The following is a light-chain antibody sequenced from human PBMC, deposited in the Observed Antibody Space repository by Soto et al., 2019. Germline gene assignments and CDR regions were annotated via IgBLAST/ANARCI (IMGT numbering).Light chain of an antibody. CDR2: DVS. Sequence: QSALTQPAPVSGSPGQSITISCTGTSSDVGGYNYVSWYQQHPGKAPKLMIYDVSNRPSGVSNRFSGSKSGNTASLTISGLQAEDEADYYCSSYTRSSTLYVVFAGGTKLTVL. CDR1: SSDVGGYNY. CDR3: SSYTRSSTLYVV. V-gene: IGLV2-14*01. J-gene: IGLJ2*01.